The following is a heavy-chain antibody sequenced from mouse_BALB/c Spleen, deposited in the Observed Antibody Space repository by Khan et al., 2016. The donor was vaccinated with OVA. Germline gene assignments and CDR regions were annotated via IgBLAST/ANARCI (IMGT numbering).Heavy chain of an antibody. CDR2: ISSGGDYT. D-gene: IGHD1-2*01. CDR1: GFTFSSYG. CDR3: ARSINSAEGFYYAMDY. Sequence: EVELVESGGDLVNPGGSLKLSCAASGFTFSSYGMSWVRQTPDKRLEWVATISSGGDYTYFPDSLRGRFTISIDNAKNTLYLQMSSLKSEDTAMSYGARSINSAEGFYYAMDYWGQGTSVTVSS. J-gene: IGHJ4*01. V-gene: IGHV5-6*01.